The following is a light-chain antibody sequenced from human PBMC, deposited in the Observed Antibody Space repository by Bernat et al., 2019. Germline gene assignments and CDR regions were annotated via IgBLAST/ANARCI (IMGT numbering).Light chain of an antibody. CDR2: RNN. V-gene: IGLV10-54*04. Sequence: AGLTQPPSVSKGLRQTVTLTCTGNSNNVGNQGAAWLQQHQGHPPKLLSYRNNNRPSGISEGFSASRSGNTASLTITGLQPEDEADYYCSAWDSSLSVRVFGGGTKLTVL. CDR3: SAWDSSLSVRV. CDR1: SNNVGNQG. J-gene: IGLJ3*02.